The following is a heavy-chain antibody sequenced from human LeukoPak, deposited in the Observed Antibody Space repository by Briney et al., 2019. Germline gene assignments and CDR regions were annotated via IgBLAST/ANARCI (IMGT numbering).Heavy chain of an antibody. D-gene: IGHD1-1*01. Sequence: GGSLRLSCAASGFTFSSYAVSWVRQAPGKGLEWVSAVSGSGGSTYYADSVKGRFTISRDNSKNTLYLQMNSLRAEDTAVYYCAKERGLERGAFDIWGQGTMVTVSS. CDR1: GFTFSSYA. J-gene: IGHJ3*02. CDR2: VSGSGGST. CDR3: AKERGLERGAFDI. V-gene: IGHV3-23*01.